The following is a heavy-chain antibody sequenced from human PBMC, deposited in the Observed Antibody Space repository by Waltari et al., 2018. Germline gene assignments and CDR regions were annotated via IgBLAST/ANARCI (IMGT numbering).Heavy chain of an antibody. CDR2: IATVSELR. V-gene: IGHV1-69*04. D-gene: IGHD6-19*01. CDR1: RDRSCHHP. Sequence: QSGPAVREPGSSVKVSCVTPRDRSCHHPTNRVRQAPGQGLEWMGRIATVSELRDYAPKFRNRVTFVADRSTNTVSLELKSLTPADTAVYFCALDGRSYSDSSGFLNYWGQGTLVSVS. J-gene: IGHJ4*02. CDR3: ALDGRSYSDSSGFLNY.